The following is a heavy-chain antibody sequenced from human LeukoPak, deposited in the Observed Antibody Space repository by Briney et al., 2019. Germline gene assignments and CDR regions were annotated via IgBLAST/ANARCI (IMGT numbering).Heavy chain of an antibody. V-gene: IGHV1-18*01. J-gene: IGHJ4*02. D-gene: IGHD6-19*01. CDR2: ISTNTGNT. CDR3: ARDSIAVGAPGVY. Sequence: ASVTVSCKASGYTFTSYGISWVRQAPGQGLEWMGWISTNTGNTNYAQKFQGRVTMTIDTSTTTAYMELRSLRFDDTAVYYCARDSIAVGAPGVYWGQGTLVTVSS. CDR1: GYTFTSYG.